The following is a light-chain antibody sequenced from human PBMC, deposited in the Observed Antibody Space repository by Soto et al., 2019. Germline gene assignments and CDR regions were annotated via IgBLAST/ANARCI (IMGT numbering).Light chain of an antibody. CDR1: RSIGNY. CDR3: QQSYSTPYS. CDR2: LTS. Sequence: HMTQSPSSLSASVGDRVTITCRASRSIGNYLNWYQQKPESAPKLLIYLTSSLQSGVPSRFSGSGSGTDFTLTISSLQPEDFATYYCQQSYSTPYSFGQGTKVDIK. V-gene: IGKV1-39*01. J-gene: IGKJ2*01.